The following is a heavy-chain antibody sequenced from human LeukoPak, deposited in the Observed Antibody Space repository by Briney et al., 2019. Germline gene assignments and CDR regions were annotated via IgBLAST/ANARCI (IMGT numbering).Heavy chain of an antibody. CDR2: IYPGDSDT. CDR3: ARQGYSSSWSD. Sequence: GESLKISCEGSGYSFSTYRVAWVRQMPGKGLEWMGIIYPGDSDTKYSPSFQGQVTISADKSISTAYLQWSSLKASDTAIYYCARQGYSSSWSDWGQGTLVTVSS. CDR1: GYSFSTYR. D-gene: IGHD6-13*01. V-gene: IGHV5-51*01. J-gene: IGHJ4*02.